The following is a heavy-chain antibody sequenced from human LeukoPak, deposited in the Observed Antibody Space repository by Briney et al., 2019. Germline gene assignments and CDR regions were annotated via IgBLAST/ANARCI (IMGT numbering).Heavy chain of an antibody. D-gene: IGHD3-22*01. V-gene: IGHV1-46*01. CDR2: VHPSGGST. Sequence: ASVKLSCKASGYTFTSYYMHWLRQAPGQGLEWMGIVHPSGGSTSYAQKFQGRVTMTRDTATSTVCMELSSLRSEGTALYYCARITMTTSGWYFDLWGRGSLVTVSS. CDR3: ARITMTTSGWYFDL. J-gene: IGHJ2*01. CDR1: GYTFTSYY.